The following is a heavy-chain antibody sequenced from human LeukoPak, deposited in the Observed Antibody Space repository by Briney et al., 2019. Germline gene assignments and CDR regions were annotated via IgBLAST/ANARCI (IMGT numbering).Heavy chain of an antibody. CDR2: ISGSGGST. J-gene: IGHJ4*02. CDR3: AKDGGYSYGSLDY. D-gene: IGHD5-18*01. CDR1: GFTFSSYA. V-gene: IGHV3-23*01. Sequence: GGSLRLSCAASGFTFSSYAMSWVRQAPGKGLEWVSAISGSGGSTYYADPVKGRFTISRDNSKNTLYLQMNSLRAEDTAVYYCAKDGGYSYGSLDYWGQGTLVTVSS.